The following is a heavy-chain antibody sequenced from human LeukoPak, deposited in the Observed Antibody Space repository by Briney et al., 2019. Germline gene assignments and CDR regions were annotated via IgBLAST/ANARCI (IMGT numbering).Heavy chain of an antibody. CDR1: GGSISGYY. J-gene: IGHJ4*02. Sequence: KASETLSLTCTVSGGSISGYYWSWIRQPPGKGLEWIGYIYHSGNTNYNPSLRSRVTISVDTSRNQFSLNLSSVTAADTAVYYCARRGIPVAGLDYWGQGSLVAVSS. CDR3: ARRGIPVAGLDY. D-gene: IGHD6-19*01. V-gene: IGHV4-59*08. CDR2: IYHSGNT.